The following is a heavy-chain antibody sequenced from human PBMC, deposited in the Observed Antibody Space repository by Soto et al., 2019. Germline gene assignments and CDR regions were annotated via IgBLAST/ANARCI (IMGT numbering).Heavy chain of an antibody. J-gene: IGHJ5*02. CDR3: AHSLYDYVWGTNWFDP. CDR1: GFSLSTSGVG. D-gene: IGHD3-16*01. CDR2: IYWDDDK. V-gene: IGHV2-5*02. Sequence: QITLKESGPTLVKPTQTLTLTCTFSGFSLSTSGVGVGWIRQPPGKALEWLALIYWDDDKRYSPSLKSRLTITKDTTKNQVVLTMTNMDPVDTATYYCAHSLYDYVWGTNWFDPWCQGTLVTVPS.